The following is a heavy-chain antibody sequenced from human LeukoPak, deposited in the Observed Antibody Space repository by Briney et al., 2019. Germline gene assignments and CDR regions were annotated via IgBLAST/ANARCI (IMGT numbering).Heavy chain of an antibody. J-gene: IGHJ3*02. CDR1: GGSISSYY. V-gene: IGHV4-59*01. CDR2: IYYSGST. CDR3: ARDGITMVRGVINGAFDI. D-gene: IGHD3-10*01. Sequence: SDTLSLTCTVSGGSISSYYWSWIRQPPGKGLEWIGYIYYSGSTNYNPSLKSRVTISVDTSKNQFSLKLSSVTAADTAVYYCARDGITMVRGVINGAFDIWGQGTMVTVSS.